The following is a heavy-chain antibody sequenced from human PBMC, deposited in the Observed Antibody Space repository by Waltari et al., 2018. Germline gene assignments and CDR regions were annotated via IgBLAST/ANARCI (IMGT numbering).Heavy chain of an antibody. Sequence: QVQLQESGPGLVKPSQTLSLTCTVSGGSISSGGYYWSWIRQHTGKGLEWIGYIYYSVSTAYNPSLKRRVTISVDTSKNQFSLKLSSVTAADTAVYYCARKGYYDSSDVDAFDIWGQGTMVTVSS. V-gene: IGHV4-31*03. CDR3: ARKGYYDSSDVDAFDI. J-gene: IGHJ3*02. D-gene: IGHD3-22*01. CDR1: GGSISSGGYY. CDR2: IYYSVST.